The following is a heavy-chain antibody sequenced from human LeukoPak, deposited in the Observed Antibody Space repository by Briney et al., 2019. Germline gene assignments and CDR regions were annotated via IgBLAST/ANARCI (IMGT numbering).Heavy chain of an antibody. D-gene: IGHD3-10*01. CDR3: ARGSSVRDWFDL. V-gene: IGHV1-2*02. CDR1: GYTFSDYY. CDR2: INPNSGGA. J-gene: IGHJ5*02. Sequence: ASVKVSCKASGYTFSDYYMHWVRQAPGQGLEWMGWINPNSGGANYAQKFQGRVTMTRDTSISTACMELSSLISDDTAVYYCARGSSVRDWFDLWGQGTLVTVSS.